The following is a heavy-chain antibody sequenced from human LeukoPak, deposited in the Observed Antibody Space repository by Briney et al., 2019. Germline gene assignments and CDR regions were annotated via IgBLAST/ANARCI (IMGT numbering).Heavy chain of an antibody. CDR2: IKQGGNEK. D-gene: IGHD4-17*01. J-gene: IGHJ4*02. V-gene: IGHV3-7*01. CDR1: GFISRNHW. Sequence: GGSLRLSCAASGFISRNHWMSWVRQVPGRGLEWVAHIKQGGNEKHYVDSVEGRFTLSRDDSKNSLYLQMNSLRVDDSAVYYCARGPNYGDRVDYFDYWGQGTLVTVSS. CDR3: ARGPNYGDRVDYFDY.